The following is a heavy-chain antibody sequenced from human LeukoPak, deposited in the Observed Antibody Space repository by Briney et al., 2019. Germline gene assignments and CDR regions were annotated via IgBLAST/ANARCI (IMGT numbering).Heavy chain of an antibody. D-gene: IGHD3-16*02. CDR3: ARDSGWGNYRSVDYFDY. CDR2: IFPNTGDT. CDR1: GYAFIGYY. Sequence: ASMKVSCKASGYAFIGYYIHWVRQAPGQGLAWLGSIFPNTGDTRYAQKFQGRVTMTRDTSISTASMELRRLKSDDSAVYYCARDSGWGNYRSVDYFDYWGQGTLVTVSS. J-gene: IGHJ4*02. V-gene: IGHV1-2*02.